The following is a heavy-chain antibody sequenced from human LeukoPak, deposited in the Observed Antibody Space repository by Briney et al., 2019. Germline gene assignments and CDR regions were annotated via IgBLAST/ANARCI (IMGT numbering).Heavy chain of an antibody. CDR3: PIPPGPFDILTNSSPFAY. J-gene: IGHJ4*02. CDR2: IYYSGST. CDR1: GGSIGSTRYY. Sequence: SETLSLTCTVSGGSIGSTRYYWGWIRQPPGKGLEWIGSIYYSGSTYYNPSLKSRVTISVDTSKNQFSLKLTSVTAADTAVYYCPIPPGPFDILTNSSPFAYWGKGPLVPAS. D-gene: IGHD2-8*01. V-gene: IGHV4-39*07.